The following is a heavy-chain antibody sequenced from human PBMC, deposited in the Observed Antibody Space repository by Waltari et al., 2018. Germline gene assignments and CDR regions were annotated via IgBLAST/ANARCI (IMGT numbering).Heavy chain of an antibody. J-gene: IGHJ5*02. D-gene: IGHD4-17*01. CDR3: ARTASTVTPPFLGFDP. V-gene: IGHV3-48*04. CDR2: ISSSSSTI. Sequence: EVQLVESGGGLVQPGGSLRLSCAASGFTFSSYSMTCVRQAPGKGLEWVSYISSSSSTIYYVDSVKGRFTISRDNAKNSLYLQMNSLRAEDTAVYYCARTASTVTPPFLGFDPWGQGTLVSVSS. CDR1: GFTFSSYS.